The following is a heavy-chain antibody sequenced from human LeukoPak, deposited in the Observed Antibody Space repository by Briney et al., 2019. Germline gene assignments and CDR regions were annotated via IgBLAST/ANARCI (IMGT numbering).Heavy chain of an antibody. CDR1: GFSFRSYA. Sequence: GGSLRLSCAASGFSFRSYAMNWVCQAPGKGLEWVSGMSGSGVYTYYADSVKGRFTISRDNSKNTLHLQMNSLRAEDTAVYYCAKDQTYYFDYWGQGTLVTVSS. V-gene: IGHV3-23*01. CDR2: MSGSGVYT. J-gene: IGHJ4*02. CDR3: AKDQTYYFDY.